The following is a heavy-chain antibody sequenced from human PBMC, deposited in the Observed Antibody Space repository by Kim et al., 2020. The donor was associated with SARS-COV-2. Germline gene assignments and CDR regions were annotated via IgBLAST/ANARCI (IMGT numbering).Heavy chain of an antibody. V-gene: IGHV3-23*01. D-gene: IGHD5-12*01. Sequence: DSVKGRFTISRGNSKNTLFLQVNSLSAEDTAIYYCARPDGGWLQHRPFGFWGQGTLVTVSS. J-gene: IGHJ1*01. CDR3: ARPDGGWLQHRPFGF.